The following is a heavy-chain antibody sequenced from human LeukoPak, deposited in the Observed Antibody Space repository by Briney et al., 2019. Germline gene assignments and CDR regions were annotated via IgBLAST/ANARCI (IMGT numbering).Heavy chain of an antibody. CDR1: GFTVSSNY. V-gene: IGHV3-48*02. D-gene: IGHD5-18*01. CDR3: ARYVDTTMLT. J-gene: IGHJ4*02. CDR2: ISSSSSTI. Sequence: AGGSLRLSCAASGFTVSSNYMSWVRQAPGKGLEWVSYISSSSSTIYYADSVKGRFTISRDNAKNSLYLQMNSLRDEDTAVYYCARYVDTTMLTWGQGTLVTVSS.